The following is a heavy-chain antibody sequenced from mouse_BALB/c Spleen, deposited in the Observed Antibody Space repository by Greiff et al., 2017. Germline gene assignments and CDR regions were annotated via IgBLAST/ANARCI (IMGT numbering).Heavy chain of an antibody. CDR2: IDPANGNT. CDR1: GFNIKDTY. CDR3: AITTATAWFAY. D-gene: IGHD1-2*01. V-gene: IGHV14-3*02. J-gene: IGHJ3*01. Sequence: EVHLVESGAELVKPGASVKLSCTASGFNIKDTYMHWVKQRPEQGLEWIGRIDPANGNTKYDPKFQGKATITADTSSNTAYLQLSSLTSEDTAVYYCAITTATAWFAYWGQGTLVTVSA.